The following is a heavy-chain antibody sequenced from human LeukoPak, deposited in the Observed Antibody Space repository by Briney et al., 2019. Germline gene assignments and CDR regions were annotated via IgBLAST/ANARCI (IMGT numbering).Heavy chain of an antibody. Sequence: SETLSLTCTVSGGSISSSSYYWGWIRQPPGKGLEWIGSIYYSGSTYYNPSLKSRVTISVDTSKNQFSLKLSSVTAADTAVYYCARVGTWGGNPIVVVVAATQYYFDYWGQGTLVTVSS. CDR3: ARVGTWGGNPIVVVVAATQYYFDY. V-gene: IGHV4-39*07. J-gene: IGHJ4*02. CDR1: GGSISSSSYY. D-gene: IGHD2-15*01. CDR2: IYYSGST.